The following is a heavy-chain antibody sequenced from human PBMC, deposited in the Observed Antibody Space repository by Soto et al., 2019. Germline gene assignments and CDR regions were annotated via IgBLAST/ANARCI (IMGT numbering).Heavy chain of an antibody. CDR2: IKQDGSEK. Sequence: GGSLRLSCAASGFTFSSYWMSWVRQAPGKGLEWVANIKQDGSEKYYVDSVKGRFTISRDNAKNSLYLQMNSLRAEDTAVYYCARGTVLRYFDWLPGYFDYWGQGTLVTVSS. CDR3: ARGTVLRYFDWLPGYFDY. CDR1: GFTFSSYW. D-gene: IGHD3-9*01. J-gene: IGHJ4*02. V-gene: IGHV3-7*01.